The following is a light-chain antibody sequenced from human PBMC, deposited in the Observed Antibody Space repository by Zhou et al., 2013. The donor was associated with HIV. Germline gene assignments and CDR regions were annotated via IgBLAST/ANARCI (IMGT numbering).Light chain of an antibody. CDR2: GAS. CDR3: QQYNIWPPLT. CDR1: QSVSSRY. J-gene: IGKJ4*01. V-gene: IGKV3-20*01. Sequence: EIVLTQSPGTLSLSPGERATLSCRASQSVSSRYLAWYQQKPGQAPRVLIYGASNRATGIPDRFSGSGSGTEFTLTISSLQSEDFAVYYCQQYNIWPPLTFGGGTKVEIK.